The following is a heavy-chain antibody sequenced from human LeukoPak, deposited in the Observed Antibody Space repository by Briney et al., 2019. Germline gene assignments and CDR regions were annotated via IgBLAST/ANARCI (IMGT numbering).Heavy chain of an antibody. CDR1: GGSFKDNY. CDR3: ARVLLRFLEPFDN. D-gene: IGHD3-3*01. J-gene: IGHJ4*02. CDR2: INHSGTT. V-gene: IGHV4-34*01. Sequence: SETLSLTCAVYGGSFKDNYWSWIRQLPGKGLEWIGEINHSGTTNYNPSLKSRVTMSLDTSKNQLSLKLNSVTAADTAVYYCARVLLRFLEPFDNWGQGTLVTVSS.